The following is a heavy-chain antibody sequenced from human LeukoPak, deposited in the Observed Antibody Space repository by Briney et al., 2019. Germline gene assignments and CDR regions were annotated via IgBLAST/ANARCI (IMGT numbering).Heavy chain of an antibody. CDR2: IYYSGST. D-gene: IGHD2-15*01. CDR1: GGSISSYY. J-gene: IGHJ5*02. V-gene: IGHV4-59*08. Sequence: PSETLSLTCTVSGGSISSYYWSWIRQPPGKGLEWIGYIYYSGSTNYNPSLKSRVTISVDTSKNQFSLKLSSVTAADTAVYYCARQEGFYCSGGSCYLGWFDPWGQGTLSPSPQ. CDR3: ARQEGFYCSGGSCYLGWFDP.